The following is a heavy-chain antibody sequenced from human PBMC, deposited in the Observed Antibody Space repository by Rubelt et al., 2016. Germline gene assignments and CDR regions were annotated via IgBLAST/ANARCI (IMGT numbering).Heavy chain of an antibody. CDR3: ASALSGYRYYFDF. Sequence: QVQLQESGPGLVKPSGTLSLTCAVSGGSISSSNWWSWVRQPPGKGLEWIGEIYHTGSTNYNPYLKSRVTISIDRSRNQFSLNLTSVTATDTAMYYCASALSGYRYYFDFWGQGTLVTVSS. CDR1: GGSISSSNW. V-gene: IGHV4-4*02. D-gene: IGHD3-16*02. J-gene: IGHJ4*02. CDR2: IYHTGST.